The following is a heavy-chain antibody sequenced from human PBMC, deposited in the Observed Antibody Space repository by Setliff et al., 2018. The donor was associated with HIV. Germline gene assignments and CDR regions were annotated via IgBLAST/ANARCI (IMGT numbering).Heavy chain of an antibody. Sequence: GASVKVSCKASGGTFRSYAISWVRQAPGQGPEWMGWINAGNGNTKYSQDFQGRVTFSRDTSATTAYLELNSLTSQDTAVYYCGRGENTAVAPVPHYYYMDFWGEGTTVTVSS. CDR3: GRGENTAVAPVPHYYYMDF. V-gene: IGHV1-3*01. D-gene: IGHD6-19*01. CDR1: GGTFRSYA. J-gene: IGHJ6*03. CDR2: INAGNGNT.